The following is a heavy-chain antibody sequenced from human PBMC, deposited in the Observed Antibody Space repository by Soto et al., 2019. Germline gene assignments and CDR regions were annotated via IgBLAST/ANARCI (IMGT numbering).Heavy chain of an antibody. CDR3: AKEKGGVVTEYIWFDP. Sequence: QVQLVQSGGGVVQPGRSLRLSCAASGSTFRTYGMHWVRQAPGKGLEWVAGISYDGSKTYYADSVKGRFTISRDNSKNTLHVQIDSLTPEDTAMYYCAKEKGGVVTEYIWFDPWGQGTLVTVSS. D-gene: IGHD3-22*01. CDR2: ISYDGSKT. V-gene: IGHV3-30*18. J-gene: IGHJ5*02. CDR1: GSTFRTYG.